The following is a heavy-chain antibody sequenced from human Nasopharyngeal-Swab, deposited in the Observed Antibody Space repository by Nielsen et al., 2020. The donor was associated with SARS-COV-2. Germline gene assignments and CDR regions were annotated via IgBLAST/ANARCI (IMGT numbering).Heavy chain of an antibody. J-gene: IGHJ6*03. V-gene: IGHV3-48*04. Sequence: GESLKISCAASGFTFSSYSMNWVRQAPGKGLEWVSYISSSSSTIYYADSVKGRFTISRDNAKNSLYLQMNSLRAEDTAVYYCSRESGLRFFDYYYYYYMDVWGKGTTVTVSS. D-gene: IGHD3-3*01. CDR2: ISSSSSTI. CDR1: GFTFSSYS. CDR3: SRESGLRFFDYYYYYYMDV.